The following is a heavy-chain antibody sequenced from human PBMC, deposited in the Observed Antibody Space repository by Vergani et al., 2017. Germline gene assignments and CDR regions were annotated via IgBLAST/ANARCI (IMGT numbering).Heavy chain of an antibody. CDR1: GFTSSYYA. V-gene: IGHV3-23*04. Sequence: VDLVESGGGVVQPGRSLRLSCVVSGFTSSYYAMSWVRQAPGKGLEWVSAISGSGGSTYYADSVKGRFTISRDNSKNTLYLQMNSLRAEDTAVYYCAKDFCSRTSFYSPPDSIDVWGQGTMVTVSS. D-gene: IGHD2-2*01. CDR2: ISGSGGST. CDR3: AKDFCSRTSFYSPPDSIDV. J-gene: IGHJ3*01.